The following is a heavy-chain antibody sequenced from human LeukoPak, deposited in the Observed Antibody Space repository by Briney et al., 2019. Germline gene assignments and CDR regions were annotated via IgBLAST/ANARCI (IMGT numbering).Heavy chain of an antibody. V-gene: IGHV3-53*01. CDR2: IYSGGST. CDR1: GFTVSSNY. D-gene: IGHD5-24*01. Sequence: GGSLRLSCAASGFTVSSNYMSWVRQAPGKGLEWVSVIYSGGSTYYADSVKGRFTISRDNSKNTLYLQMNSLRAEDTAMYYCATSRRDGSPTPYYFDYWGQGTLVTVSS. J-gene: IGHJ4*02. CDR3: ATSRRDGSPTPYYFDY.